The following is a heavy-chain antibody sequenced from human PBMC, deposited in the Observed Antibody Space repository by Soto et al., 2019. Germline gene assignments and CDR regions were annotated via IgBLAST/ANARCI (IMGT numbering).Heavy chain of an antibody. D-gene: IGHD3-10*01. J-gene: IGHJ4*02. V-gene: IGHV3-30*18. Sequence: PRGSLRLSCAASGFTFSSYGMHWVRQAPGKGLEWVAVISYDGSNKYYADSVKGRFTISRDNSKNTLYLQMNSLRAEDTAVYYCAKRKELLWFGESYFDYWGQGTLVTVSS. CDR1: GFTFSSYG. CDR2: ISYDGSNK. CDR3: AKRKELLWFGESYFDY.